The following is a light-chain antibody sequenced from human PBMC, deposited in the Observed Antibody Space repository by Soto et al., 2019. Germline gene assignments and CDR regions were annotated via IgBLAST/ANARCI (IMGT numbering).Light chain of an antibody. V-gene: IGKV3D-15*01. CDR2: GAS. CDR3: QQYNNWPPYT. Sequence: EIVMTQSPATLSVSPGERATLSCRASQSVTTKLAWYQQKPGQAPRLLIYGASTRATGIPGRFSGSGSGTEFTLIISSLQSEDFAVYYCQQYNNWPPYTFGHGTKLEIK. CDR1: QSVTTK. J-gene: IGKJ2*01.